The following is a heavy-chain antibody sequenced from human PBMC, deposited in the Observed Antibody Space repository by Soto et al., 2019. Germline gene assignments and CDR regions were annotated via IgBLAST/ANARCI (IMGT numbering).Heavy chain of an antibody. CDR1: GGSISSGDYY. CDR2: IYYSGST. D-gene: IGHD3-22*01. J-gene: IGHJ4*02. Sequence: TLSLTCTVSGGSISSGDYYWSWIRQPPGKGLEWIGYIYYSGSTYYNPSLKSRVTISVDTSKNQFSLKLSSVTAADTAVYYCARSDYYDSSGYAYWGQGTLVTVSS. V-gene: IGHV4-30-4*01. CDR3: ARSDYYDSSGYAY.